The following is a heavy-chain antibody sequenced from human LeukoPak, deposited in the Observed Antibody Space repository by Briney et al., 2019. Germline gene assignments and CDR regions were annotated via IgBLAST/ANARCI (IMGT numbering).Heavy chain of an antibody. CDR1: GFTFDDYA. CDR3: AKDNRYDSSGYYYWYFDL. V-gene: IGHV3-9*03. CDR2: ISWNSGSI. Sequence: GGSLRLSCAASGFTFDDYARHWVRQAPGKGLECVSGISWNSGSIGYADSVKGRLTISRDNAKNSLYLQMNSLRAEDMALYYCAKDNRYDSSGYYYWYFDLWGRGTLVTVSS. J-gene: IGHJ2*01. D-gene: IGHD3-22*01.